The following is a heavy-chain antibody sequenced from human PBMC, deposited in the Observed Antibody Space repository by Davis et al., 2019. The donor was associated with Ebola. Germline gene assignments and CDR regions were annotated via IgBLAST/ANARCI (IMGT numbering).Heavy chain of an antibody. Sequence: GESLKTPCAAPGFTFSSYRMNWVRQAPGEGLEWVSFISNSSSTIYYADSVKCRFTTSRDNAKNSLYLQMNSLRAEDTAFYYCALRARCCYLLPPDYWGQGTLVTVSS. CDR1: GFTFSSYR. CDR3: ALRARCCYLLPPDY. D-gene: IGHD2-2*01. J-gene: IGHJ4*02. V-gene: IGHV3-48*04. CDR2: ISNSSSTI.